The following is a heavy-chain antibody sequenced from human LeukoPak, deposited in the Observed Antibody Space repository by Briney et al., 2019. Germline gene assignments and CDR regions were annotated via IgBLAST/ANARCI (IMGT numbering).Heavy chain of an antibody. Sequence: PSETLSLTCAVYGGPFYGYYWTWIRQPPGKGLEWIGEINRGGSTNYNPSLDSRVTMSVDTSKNQFSLRLTSVTAADTAVYYCARGGGAATAANRDAFDIWGQGTMVTVSS. CDR3: ARGGGAATAANRDAFDI. V-gene: IGHV4-34*01. CDR1: GGPFYGYY. J-gene: IGHJ3*02. D-gene: IGHD2-2*01. CDR2: INRGGST.